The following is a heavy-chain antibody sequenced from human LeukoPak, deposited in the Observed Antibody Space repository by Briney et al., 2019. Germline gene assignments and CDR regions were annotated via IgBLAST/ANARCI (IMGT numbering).Heavy chain of an antibody. CDR1: GFTFSSYG. CDR3: ARVSNKNWFDP. J-gene: IGHJ5*02. D-gene: IGHD1/OR15-1a*01. Sequence: PGRSLRLSCAASGFTFSSYGMHWVRQAPGKGLEWVAVISYDGSNKYYADSVKGRFTISRDNSKNTLYLQMGSLRAEDMAVYYCARVSNKNWFDPWGQGTLVTVSS. CDR2: ISYDGSNK. V-gene: IGHV3-30*03.